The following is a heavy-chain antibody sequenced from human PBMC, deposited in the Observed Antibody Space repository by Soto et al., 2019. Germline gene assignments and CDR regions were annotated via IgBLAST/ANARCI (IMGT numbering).Heavy chain of an antibody. D-gene: IGHD2-2*01. CDR2: ISGSGGTI. J-gene: IGHJ6*02. CDR3: AKAVVPAALRFFYGIDV. Sequence: AGGSLRLSCEVSGFTLKTYAMNWVRQAPGKGLEWVSGISGSGGTIYYADFVKGRFTISRDNSKNTLYLQMNSLRVEDTAKYYCAKAVVPAALRFFYGIDVWGQGTTVTVSS. CDR1: GFTLKTYA. V-gene: IGHV3-23*01.